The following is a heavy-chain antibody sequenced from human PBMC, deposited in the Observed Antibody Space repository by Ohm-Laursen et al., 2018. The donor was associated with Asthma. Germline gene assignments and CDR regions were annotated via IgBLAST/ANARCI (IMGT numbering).Heavy chain of an antibody. CDR1: GFTFSRSY. D-gene: IGHD2-15*01. CDR3: AYETWWRFVN. Sequence: SLRLSCAASGFTFSRSYMTWVRQAPGKGLESVAKIKPDGSEKYYVDSVKGRFTISRDNAKNSLYLQMNSLRPEDTGVYYCAYETWWRFVNWGQGVLVTVFS. J-gene: IGHJ4*02. V-gene: IGHV3-7*01. CDR2: IKPDGSEK.